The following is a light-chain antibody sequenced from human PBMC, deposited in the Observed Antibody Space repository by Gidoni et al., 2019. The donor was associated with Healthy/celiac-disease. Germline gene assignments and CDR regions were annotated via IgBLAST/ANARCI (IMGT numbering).Light chain of an antibody. Sequence: EIVLTQSPATLSLSPGERATLSCRASQSVSSYLAWYQQKPGQAPRLLIYDASNRATGIPGRFSGSGSGTDFTLTSSSLEPEDFAVYYCQQRSNWPRTFGQGTKVEIK. J-gene: IGKJ1*01. V-gene: IGKV3-11*01. CDR2: DAS. CDR3: QQRSNWPRT. CDR1: QSVSSY.